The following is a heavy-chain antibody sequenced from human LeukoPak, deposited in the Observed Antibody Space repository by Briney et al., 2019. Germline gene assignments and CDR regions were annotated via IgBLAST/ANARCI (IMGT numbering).Heavy chain of an antibody. CDR1: GGSISSSSYY. CDR3: ARDRRIIWFGELYDDY. V-gene: IGHV4-39*07. Sequence: SETLSLTCTVSGGSISSSSYYWGWIRQPPGKGLEWIGSIYYSGSTYYNPSLKSRVTISVDTSKNQFSLKLSSVTAADTAVYYCARDRRIIWFGELYDDYWGQGTLVTVSS. CDR2: IYYSGST. J-gene: IGHJ4*02. D-gene: IGHD3-10*01.